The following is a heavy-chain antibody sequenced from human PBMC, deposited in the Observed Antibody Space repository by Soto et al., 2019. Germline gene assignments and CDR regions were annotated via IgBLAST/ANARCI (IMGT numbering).Heavy chain of an antibody. CDR2: IYYSGGT. J-gene: IGHJ5*02. V-gene: IGHV4-59*01. D-gene: IGHD4-4*01. Sequence: WETLSLTCTVSGGSISSYYWSWIRQPPGKGLEWIGYIYYSGGTNYNPSLKSRVTISVDTSKIQFSLKLSSVTAADTAVYYCARSYSNYGRVWFDPWGQGTLVTVSS. CDR3: ARSYSNYGRVWFDP. CDR1: GGSISSYY.